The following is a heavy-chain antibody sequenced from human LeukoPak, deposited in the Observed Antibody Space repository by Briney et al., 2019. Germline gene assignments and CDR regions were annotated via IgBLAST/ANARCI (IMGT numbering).Heavy chain of an antibody. CDR1: GFSVSNNY. V-gene: IGHV3-53*01. D-gene: IGHD6-13*01. CDR3: ARGGDSSSWLTWFDP. CDR2: IYSGGST. J-gene: IGHJ5*02. Sequence: GGSLRLSCAASGFSVSNNYMSWVRQAPGKGLEWVSVIYSGGSTYYPDSVKGRFTISRDNSKNTLYLQMNSLRAEDTAVYYCARGGDSSSWLTWFDPWGQGTLVTVSS.